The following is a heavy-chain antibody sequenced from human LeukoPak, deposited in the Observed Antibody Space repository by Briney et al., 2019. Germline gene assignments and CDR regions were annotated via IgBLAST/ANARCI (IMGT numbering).Heavy chain of an antibody. CDR3: ARRAREYSHDAFDI. Sequence: ASVKVSCKASGYTFTDYYMHWVRQAPGQGLEWMGWINPNSRGTDSAQKFQGRFSMTRDTSISTAYMELSRLRSDDTAVYYCARRAREYSHDAFDIWGQGTMVSVSS. J-gene: IGHJ3*02. V-gene: IGHV1-2*02. CDR1: GYTFTDYY. D-gene: IGHD5-18*01. CDR2: INPNSRGT.